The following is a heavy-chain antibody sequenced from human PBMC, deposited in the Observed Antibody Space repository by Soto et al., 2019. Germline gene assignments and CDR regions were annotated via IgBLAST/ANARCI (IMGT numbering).Heavy chain of an antibody. D-gene: IGHD5-18*01. V-gene: IGHV1-69*01. CDR1: GDTFNIYA. CDR3: ARGMIRDTAMATFDY. J-gene: IGHJ4*02. Sequence: QVQLVQSGAEVKKPGSSVKVSCKASGDTFNIYAISWVRQAPGQGLERMGGIIPLFATPNYAQNFQGRVSGITADESTSTAYVELSSLKSEDTAVYYCARGMIRDTAMATFDYWGQGTLVTVSS. CDR2: IIPLFATP.